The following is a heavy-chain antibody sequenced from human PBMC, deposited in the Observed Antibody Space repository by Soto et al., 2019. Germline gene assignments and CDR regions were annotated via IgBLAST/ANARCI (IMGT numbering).Heavy chain of an antibody. J-gene: IGHJ4*02. CDR3: AHLTTGGFYVAY. V-gene: IGHV2-5*02. CDR2: IYWDDGK. D-gene: IGHD4-17*01. CDR1: GFSLRTSGVG. Sequence: QITLKESGPTLVKPTQTLTLTCTFSGFSLRTSGVGVGWIRQPPGKALEWLALIYWDDGKRYSPSLKSRLTITKDTSKHQVVLRMTNMDPVDPATYYCAHLTTGGFYVAYWGEGTLVTVSS.